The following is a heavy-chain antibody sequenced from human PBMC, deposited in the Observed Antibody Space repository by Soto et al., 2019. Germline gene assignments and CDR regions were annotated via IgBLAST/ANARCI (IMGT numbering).Heavy chain of an antibody. Sequence: SETLSLTCTVSGGSISSYYWSWIRQPPGKGLEWIGYIYYSGSTNYNPSLKSRVTISVDTSKNQFSLKLSSVTAADTAVYYCARDPSVSGWYYYYGMDVWGQGTTVTAP. D-gene: IGHD6-19*01. CDR3: ARDPSVSGWYYYYGMDV. CDR2: IYYSGST. V-gene: IGHV4-59*01. CDR1: GGSISSYY. J-gene: IGHJ6*02.